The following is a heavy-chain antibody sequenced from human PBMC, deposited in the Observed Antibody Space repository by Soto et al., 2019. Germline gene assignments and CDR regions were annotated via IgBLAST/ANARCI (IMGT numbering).Heavy chain of an antibody. CDR1: GFAVSSKY. CDR2: IYGGGTT. V-gene: IGHV3-53*01. J-gene: IGHJ4*02. Sequence: EVQLVESGGGLIQPGGSLRLSCAASGFAVSSKYMTWVRQAPGKGLEWVSVIYGGGTTYYADSVKGRFTISRDTSKNTLYLQIHSLRAEATAVDYCVQTTRWPGVDFWGQGTLVTVSS. D-gene: IGHD6-13*01. CDR3: VQTTRWPGVDF.